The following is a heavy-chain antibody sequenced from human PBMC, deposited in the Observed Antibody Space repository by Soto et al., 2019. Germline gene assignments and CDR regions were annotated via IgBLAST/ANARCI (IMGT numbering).Heavy chain of an antibody. Sequence: GGSLRLSCAASGFTFSNAWMSWVRQAPGKGLEWVGRIKSKTDGGTTDYAAPVKGRFTISRDDSKNTLYLQMNSLKTEDTAVYYCTTELRFSSGMDVWGQGTTVTVSS. CDR2: IKSKTDGGTT. V-gene: IGHV3-15*01. CDR3: TTELRFSSGMDV. CDR1: GFTFSNAW. D-gene: IGHD3-3*01. J-gene: IGHJ6*02.